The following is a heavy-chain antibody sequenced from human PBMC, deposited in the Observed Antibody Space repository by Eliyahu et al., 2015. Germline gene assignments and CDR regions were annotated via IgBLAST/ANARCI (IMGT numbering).Heavy chain of an antibody. CDR2: IYHSGST. Sequence: QVQLQESGPGLVKPSETLSLTCAVSGYSISXGXXWGWIRQPPGKGLELIGSIYHSGSTYYNPSLKSRVTISVDTSKNQFSLKLSSVTAADTAVYYCARVLGYCSSTSCPAHYGMDVWGQGTTVTVSS. V-gene: IGHV4-38-2*01. CDR1: GYSISXGXX. D-gene: IGHD2-2*01. J-gene: IGHJ6*02. CDR3: ARVLGYCSSTSCPAHYGMDV.